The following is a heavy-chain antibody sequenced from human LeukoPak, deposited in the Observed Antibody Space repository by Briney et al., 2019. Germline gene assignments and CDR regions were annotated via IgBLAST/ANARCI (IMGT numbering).Heavy chain of an antibody. CDR3: ARTKYPYYDFWSGYFDY. CDR2: IIPIFGTA. V-gene: IGHV1-69*05. Sequence: SVKVSCKASGGTFSSYAISWVRQAPGQGLEWMGGIIPIFGTASYAQEFQGRVTITTDESTSTAYMELSSLRSEDTAVYYCARTKYPYYDFWSGYFDYWGQGTLVTVSS. CDR1: GGTFSSYA. J-gene: IGHJ4*02. D-gene: IGHD3-3*01.